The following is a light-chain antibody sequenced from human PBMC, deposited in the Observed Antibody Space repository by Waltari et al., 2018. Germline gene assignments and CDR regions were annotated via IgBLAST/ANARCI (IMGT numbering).Light chain of an antibody. V-gene: IGKV3-20*01. J-gene: IGKJ1*01. CDR3: HQYGDSPWT. Sequence: ENVLTQSPGTLSLSPGERATLSCRASQSVNSNYLAWYQQKPGQAPRLLIYDASSRATGIPVRFSGSGAGTDFTLTISRLEPEDFAVYYCHQYGDSPWTFGQGTKVEIK. CDR1: QSVNSNY. CDR2: DAS.